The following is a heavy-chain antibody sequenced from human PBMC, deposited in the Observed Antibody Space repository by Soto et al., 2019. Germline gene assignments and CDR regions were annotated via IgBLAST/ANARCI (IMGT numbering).Heavy chain of an antibody. CDR1: GFSLSTSGVG. D-gene: IGHD2-2*01. V-gene: IGHV2-5*02. Sequence: ITLKESGPTLVKPTQTLTLTCSFSGFSLSTSGVGVGWIRQPPGKALEWLALIYWDDDKRYSPSLKSRLTITKDTSKNQVVLTMTNMDPVDTATYYCAHKRGYQLLRGWFDPWGQGTLVTVSS. J-gene: IGHJ5*02. CDR2: IYWDDDK. CDR3: AHKRGYQLLRGWFDP.